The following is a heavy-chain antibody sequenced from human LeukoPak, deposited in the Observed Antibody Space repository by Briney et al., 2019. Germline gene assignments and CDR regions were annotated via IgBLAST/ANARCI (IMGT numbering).Heavy chain of an antibody. D-gene: IGHD5-12*01. CDR1: GFTFSSYS. V-gene: IGHV3-21*01. Sequence: GGSLRLSCAASGFTFSSYSMNWVRQAPGKGLEWVSSISSSSSYIYYADSVKGRFTISRDNAKNSLYLQMNSLRAEDTAVYYCARVGGVATYSDYWGQGTLVTVSS. CDR2: ISSSSSYI. CDR3: ARVGGVATYSDY. J-gene: IGHJ4*02.